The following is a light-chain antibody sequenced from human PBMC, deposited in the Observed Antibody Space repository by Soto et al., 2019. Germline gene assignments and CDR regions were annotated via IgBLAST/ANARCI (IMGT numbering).Light chain of an antibody. V-gene: IGKV1-39*01. CDR1: QSISSY. CDR3: QQSYRTTT. J-gene: IGKJ4*01. CDR2: TAS. Sequence: DIQMTQSPSSLSASVGDRVTITCRASQSISSYLNWYQQKPGKAPKLLIYTASSLQSGVPSRFSGSGSGTAFTLTISSLQPEDFATYYCQQSYRTTTFGGGTKVEIK.